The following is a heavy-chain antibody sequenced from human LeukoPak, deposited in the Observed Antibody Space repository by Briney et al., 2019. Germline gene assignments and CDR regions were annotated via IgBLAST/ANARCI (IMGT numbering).Heavy chain of an antibody. V-gene: IGHV1-8*03. Sequence: ASVKVSCKASGYTFTSYDINWVRQATGQGLEWMGWMNPNSGNTGYAQKFQGRVTITRNTSISTAYMELSSLRSEDTAVYYCARGRDTMVRGVIRRYYYYYMDVWGKGTTVTVSS. CDR1: GYTFTSYD. D-gene: IGHD3-10*01. J-gene: IGHJ6*03. CDR3: ARGRDTMVRGVIRRYYYYYMDV. CDR2: MNPNSGNT.